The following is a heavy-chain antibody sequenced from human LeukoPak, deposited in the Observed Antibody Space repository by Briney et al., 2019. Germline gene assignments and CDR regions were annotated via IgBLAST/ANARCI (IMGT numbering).Heavy chain of an antibody. CDR1: GFSFSSYG. CDR3: ARGGYNYDNSGYSYSLGY. V-gene: IGHV3-30*02. D-gene: IGHD3-22*01. J-gene: IGHJ4*02. Sequence: SGGSLRLSCAASGFSFSSYGMHWVRQAPGKGLEWVAFIRYDGSNKYYADSVKGRFTISRDNSKNTLYLQMNSLRAEDTAVYYCARGGYNYDNSGYSYSLGYWGQGTLVTVSS. CDR2: IRYDGSNK.